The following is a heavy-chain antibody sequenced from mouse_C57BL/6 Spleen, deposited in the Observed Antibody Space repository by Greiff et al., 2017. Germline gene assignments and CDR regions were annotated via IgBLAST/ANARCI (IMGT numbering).Heavy chain of an antibody. CDR2: IYPRDGST. D-gene: IGHD1-1*01. CDR1: GYTFTSYD. J-gene: IGHJ3*01. CDR3: ARKDYGSSYSAWFAY. V-gene: IGHV1-85*01. Sequence: VQLVESGPELVKPGASVKLSCKASGYTFTSYDINWVKQRPGQGLEWIGWIYPRDGSTKYNEKFKGKATLTVDTSSSTAYMELHSLTSEDSAVYFCARKDYGSSYSAWFAYWGQGTLVTVSA.